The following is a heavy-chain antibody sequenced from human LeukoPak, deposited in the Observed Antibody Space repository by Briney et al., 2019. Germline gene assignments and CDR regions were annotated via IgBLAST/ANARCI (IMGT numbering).Heavy chain of an antibody. CDR3: ARWVPDTAMVTLQDHFDY. CDR2: INHSGNT. Sequence: PSETLSLTCAVYGGSFSTHHWSWIRQPPGKGLEWIGEINHSGNTNYNPSLKSRVTISVDTSKNQFSLKLSSVTAADTAVYYCARWVPDTAMVTLQDHFDYWGQGTLVTVSS. CDR1: GGSFSTHH. D-gene: IGHD5-18*01. J-gene: IGHJ4*02. V-gene: IGHV4-34*01.